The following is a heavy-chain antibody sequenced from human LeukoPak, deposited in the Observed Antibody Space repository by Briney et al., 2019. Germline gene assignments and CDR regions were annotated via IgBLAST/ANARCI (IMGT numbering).Heavy chain of an antibody. D-gene: IGHD1-26*01. CDR2: IYTSGST. CDR3: AREGYSGSSDAFDI. CDR1: GGSISSYY. J-gene: IGHJ3*02. Sequence: SETLSLTCTVSGGSISSYYWSWIRQPAGKGLEWIGRIYTSGSTNYNPSLKSRVTISVDTSKNQFSLKLSSVTAADTAVYYCAREGYSGSSDAFDIWGQGTMVTVSS. V-gene: IGHV4-4*07.